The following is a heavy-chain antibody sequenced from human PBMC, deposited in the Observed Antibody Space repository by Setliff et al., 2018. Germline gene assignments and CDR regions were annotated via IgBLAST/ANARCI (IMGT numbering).Heavy chain of an antibody. Sequence: SVKVSCKASGGTFSNYGISWVRQAPGPGLEWMGGTIPMFGTRNYARKFQGRVTIITDESTSTAYMQLTSLGSEDTAVYYCVREGVDSRSSTDYRYYMDVWGKGTTVTVSS. J-gene: IGHJ6*03. CDR1: GGTFSNYG. D-gene: IGHD3-22*01. V-gene: IGHV1-69*05. CDR3: VREGVDSRSSTDYRYYMDV. CDR2: TIPMFGTR.